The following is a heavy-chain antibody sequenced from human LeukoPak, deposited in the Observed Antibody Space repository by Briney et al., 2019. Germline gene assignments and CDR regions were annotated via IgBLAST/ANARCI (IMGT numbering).Heavy chain of an antibody. CDR1: GGSISNSSYY. CDR3: ARSPTVTTFLAKYYYYGMDV. D-gene: IGHD4-17*01. CDR2: IFYSGST. V-gene: IGHV4-39*07. J-gene: IGHJ6*02. Sequence: SETLSLTCTVSGGSISNSSYYWGWIRQPPGKGLEWIGTIFYSGSTYYTPSLRSRVTISVDTSKNQFSLKLSSVTAADTAVYYCARSPTVTTFLAKYYYYGMDVWGQGTTVTVSS.